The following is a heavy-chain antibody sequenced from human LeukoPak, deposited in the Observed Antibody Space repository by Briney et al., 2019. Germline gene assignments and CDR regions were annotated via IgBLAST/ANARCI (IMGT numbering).Heavy chain of an antibody. D-gene: IGHD4-17*01. CDR2: IYYSGST. J-gene: IGHJ6*02. Sequence: SETLSLTCTVSGGSISSYYWSWIRQPPGKGLEWIGYIYYSGSTNYNPSLKSRVTISVDTSKNQFPLKLSSVTAADTAVYYCARDRTTYFGMDVWGQGTTVTVSS. V-gene: IGHV4-59*01. CDR1: GGSISSYY. CDR3: ARDRTTYFGMDV.